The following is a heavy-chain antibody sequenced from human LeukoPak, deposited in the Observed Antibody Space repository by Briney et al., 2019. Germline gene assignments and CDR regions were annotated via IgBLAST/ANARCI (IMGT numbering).Heavy chain of an antibody. J-gene: IGHJ4*02. V-gene: IGHV3-7*01. CDR1: GFTFSSYW. CDR3: ARDFRNAGDY. Sequence: GGSLRLSCAASGFTFSSYWINWVRQAPGKGLEWVAVISQEGSERYYVDSVKGRFTISRDNAKNSLYLQMNSLRAEDTAVYYCARDFRNAGDYWGQGALFTVSS. CDR2: ISQEGSER. D-gene: IGHD1-14*01.